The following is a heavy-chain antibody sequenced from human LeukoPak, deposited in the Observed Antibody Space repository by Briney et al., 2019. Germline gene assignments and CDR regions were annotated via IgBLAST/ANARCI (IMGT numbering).Heavy chain of an antibody. Sequence: GGSLRLSCAASGFTFSRCTMNWVRQAPGKGMERVSYISSSSNTIYYADSVKGRFTIYRDNAKNSLYLQMNSLRDEDTAVYYCATDKWASHWGPGTLVTVSS. J-gene: IGHJ4*02. CDR3: ATDKWASH. V-gene: IGHV3-48*02. D-gene: IGHD2-8*01. CDR2: ISSSSNTI. CDR1: GFTFSRCT.